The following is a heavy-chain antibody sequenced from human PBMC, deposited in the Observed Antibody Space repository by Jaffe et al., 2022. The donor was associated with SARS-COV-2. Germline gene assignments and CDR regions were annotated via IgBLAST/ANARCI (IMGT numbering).Heavy chain of an antibody. V-gene: IGHV2-5*02. Sequence: QITMKESGPTLVKPTQTLTLTCTFSGFSMNTSGEAVGWIRQSPGKALEWLALIYWDDDDHYSPSLESRLTITKDTSHNQVVLTMTNMDPVDAATYYCAHTGGRWLRSYFDYWGQGSLVTVSS. D-gene: IGHD5-12*01. CDR1: GFSMNTSGEA. CDR2: IYWDDDD. J-gene: IGHJ4*02. CDR3: AHTGGRWLRSYFDY.